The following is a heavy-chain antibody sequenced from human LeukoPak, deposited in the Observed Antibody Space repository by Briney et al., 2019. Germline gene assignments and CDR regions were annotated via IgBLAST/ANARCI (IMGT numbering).Heavy chain of an antibody. J-gene: IGHJ4*02. V-gene: IGHV3-30*18. CDR3: AKAGSSSLNGGGDY. Sequence: GSSQTLSCAPSGFPFSIYCTQWARHAPGRGLGGVEVISYDGSKKYYANSVKGRFTISRDNSKNTLYLQMNSLRAENTAVYYCAKAGSSSLNGGGDYWGEGTLVTVSS. CDR1: GFPFSIYC. CDR2: ISYDGSKK. D-gene: IGHD6-6*01.